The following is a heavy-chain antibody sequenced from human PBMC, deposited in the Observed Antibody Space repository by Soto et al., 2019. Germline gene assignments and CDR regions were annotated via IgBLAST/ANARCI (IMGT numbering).Heavy chain of an antibody. V-gene: IGHV3-30*18. CDR3: AKATSPYYYYYGIDV. Sequence: PGGSLRLSCTASGFTLSFYGMHWVRQAPGKGLEWVAVISNDGSNQYYVDSVKGRFTISRDSSKQTVSLQMNSPRAEDTAVYFCAKATSPYYYYYGIDVWGQGTTVTVSS. CDR2: ISNDGSNQ. CDR1: GFTLSFYG. J-gene: IGHJ6*02. D-gene: IGHD2-2*01.